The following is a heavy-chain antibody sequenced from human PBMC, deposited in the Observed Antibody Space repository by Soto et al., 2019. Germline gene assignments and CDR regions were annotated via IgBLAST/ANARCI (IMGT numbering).Heavy chain of an antibody. V-gene: IGHV1-46*01. CDR2: INPSGGST. Sequence: GASVKVSCKASGYTFTSYYIHWVRQAPGQGLEWMGIINPSGGSTSYAQKFQGRVTMTRDTSTSAVYMELSSLSSDDTAVYFCARDTRSQQLVTPHFDYWGQGTLVTVSS. J-gene: IGHJ4*02. CDR1: GYTFTSYY. D-gene: IGHD6-13*01. CDR3: ARDTRSQQLVTPHFDY.